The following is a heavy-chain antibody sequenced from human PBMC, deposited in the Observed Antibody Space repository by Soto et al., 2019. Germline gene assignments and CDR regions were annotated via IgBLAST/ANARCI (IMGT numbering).Heavy chain of an antibody. CDR3: ARDLTVETPIAVAGRGPFDY. V-gene: IGHV3-30-3*01. D-gene: IGHD6-19*01. Sequence: HPGGSLRLSCAASGFTFSSYAMHWVRQAPGKGLEWVAVISYDGSNKYYADSVKGRFTISRDNSKNTLYLQMNSLRAEDTAVYYCARDLTVETPIAVAGRGPFDYWGQGTLVTVSS. CDR2: ISYDGSNK. J-gene: IGHJ4*02. CDR1: GFTFSSYA.